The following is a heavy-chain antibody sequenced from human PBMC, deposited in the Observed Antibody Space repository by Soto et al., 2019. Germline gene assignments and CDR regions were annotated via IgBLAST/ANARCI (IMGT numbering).Heavy chain of an antibody. CDR1: GFTLSSYW. Sequence: EVQLVESGGGLVQPGGSLRLSCAAYGFTLSSYWMNWVRLAPGKGLEWVANIKQDGSQKNYVDSVKGRFTISRDNAKNSLYLQMSSLRAEDTAVYYCMTSVTTHDYWGQGTLVTVSS. CDR3: MTSVTTHDY. D-gene: IGHD4-17*01. J-gene: IGHJ4*02. V-gene: IGHV3-7*01. CDR2: IKQDGSQK.